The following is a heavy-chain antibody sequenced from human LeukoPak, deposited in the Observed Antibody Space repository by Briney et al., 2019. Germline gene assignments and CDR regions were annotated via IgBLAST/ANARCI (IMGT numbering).Heavy chain of an antibody. CDR2: ISSRGGTM. Sequence: GGSLRLSCTASGFSFSDYFMSWIRQAPGKGLEWIAHISSRGGTMYYADSVKGRFTISRDNAKNSLYLHMNSLRADDTAVYYYARDPGSYDYWGQGTLVTVSS. J-gene: IGHJ4*02. D-gene: IGHD3-10*01. CDR1: GFSFSDYF. CDR3: ARDPGSYDY. V-gene: IGHV3-11*01.